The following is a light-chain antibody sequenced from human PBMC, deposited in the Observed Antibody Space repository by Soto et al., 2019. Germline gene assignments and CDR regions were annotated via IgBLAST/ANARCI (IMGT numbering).Light chain of an antibody. CDR1: RLGDKY. V-gene: IGLV3-1*01. Sequence: SSELTQPPSVSVSPGQTASITCSGERLGDKYASWYQQQPGQSPVLVIYQDNKRPSGIPERFSGSNSGNTATLTISGTQTMDEADYYCQAWDSSTGVFGTGTKLTVL. J-gene: IGLJ1*01. CDR3: QAWDSSTGV. CDR2: QDN.